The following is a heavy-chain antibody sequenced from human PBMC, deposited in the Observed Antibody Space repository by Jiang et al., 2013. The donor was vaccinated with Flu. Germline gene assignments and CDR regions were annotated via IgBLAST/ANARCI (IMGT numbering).Heavy chain of an antibody. Sequence: LLKPSETLSLTCTASGGSIRSYYWSWIRQPPGKGLEWIGYIYYSGSTTYNPSLKSRVTLSVDTSKNQFSLMLTSVTPADTAVYYCARDPYSYGPIDYWGQGTLVTVSS. V-gene: IGHV4-59*01. D-gene: IGHD5-18*01. CDR3: ARDPYSYGPIDY. J-gene: IGHJ4*02. CDR1: GGSIRSYY. CDR2: IYYSGST.